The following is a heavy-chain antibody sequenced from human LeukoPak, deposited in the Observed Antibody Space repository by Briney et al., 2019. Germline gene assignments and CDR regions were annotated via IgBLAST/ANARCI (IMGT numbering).Heavy chain of an antibody. CDR1: GFTFSSYW. CDR2: INSDGSST. V-gene: IGHV3-74*01. CDR3: ASSQLLVYYYMDV. J-gene: IGHJ6*03. D-gene: IGHD2-2*01. Sequence: PGGSLRLSCAASGFTFSSYWMHWVRQAPGKGLVWVSRINSDGSSTSYADSVKGRFTISRDNSKNTLYLQMNSLRAEDTAVYYCASSQLLVYYYMDVWGKGTTVTVSS.